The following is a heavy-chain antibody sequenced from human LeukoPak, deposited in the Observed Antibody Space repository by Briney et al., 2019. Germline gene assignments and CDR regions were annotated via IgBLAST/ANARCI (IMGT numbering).Heavy chain of an antibody. V-gene: IGHV4-39*01. D-gene: IGHD3-22*01. Sequence: PSETLSLTCTVSGGSISSSSYYWGWIRQPPGKGLEWIANIYYTGSTYYNPSLKSRVTISVDTSKNQFSLKLSSVTAADTAVYYCARRDYYDSKVDYWGQGTLVTVSS. CDR3: ARRDYYDSKVDY. CDR1: GGSISSSSYY. CDR2: IYYTGST. J-gene: IGHJ4*02.